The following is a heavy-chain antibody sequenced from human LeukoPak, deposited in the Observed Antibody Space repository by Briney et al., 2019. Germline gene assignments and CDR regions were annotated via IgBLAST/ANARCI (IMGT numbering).Heavy chain of an antibody. D-gene: IGHD7-27*01. Sequence: PGGSLRLSCAASGFTFSDHYMGWIRQAPGKGLEWVSYISNSGITIHYADSVKGRFTISRDNAKNSLYLQMNSLRAEDTAVYYCTSPNWGSSFDYWGQGTLVTVSS. CDR3: TSPNWGSSFDY. V-gene: IGHV3-11*04. J-gene: IGHJ4*02. CDR1: GFTFSDHY. CDR2: ISNSGITI.